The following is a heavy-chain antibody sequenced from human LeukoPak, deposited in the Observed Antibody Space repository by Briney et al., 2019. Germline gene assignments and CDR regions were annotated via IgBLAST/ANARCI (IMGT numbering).Heavy chain of an antibody. CDR1: GYSFPAYY. V-gene: IGHV1-2*02. D-gene: IGHD5-12*01. J-gene: IGHJ4*02. Sequence: ASVKVSCKASGYSFPAYYLHWVRQAPGQGLEGMVGINPHRGHTNYAQNSQDRVTENRDTSITTAHMELSRLLSDDTAVYYCARALGPYTGYDDFWGQGTLVSVFS. CDR3: ARALGPYTGYDDF. CDR2: INPHRGHT.